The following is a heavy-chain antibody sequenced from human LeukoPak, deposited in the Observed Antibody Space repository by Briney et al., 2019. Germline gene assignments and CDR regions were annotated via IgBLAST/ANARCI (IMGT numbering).Heavy chain of an antibody. CDR2: ISGSGGNT. CDR1: GFTFSSYA. D-gene: IGHD3-16*01. J-gene: IGHJ4*02. V-gene: IGHV3-23*01. CDR3: AKDLRRVYDKDY. Sequence: GGSLRLSCAASGFTFSSYAMSWVRQAPGKGLEWVSAISGSGGNTYYADSVKGRFTISRDNSKDTLYLQMNSLRAEDTAVYYCAKDLRRVYDKDYWGQGTLVTVSS.